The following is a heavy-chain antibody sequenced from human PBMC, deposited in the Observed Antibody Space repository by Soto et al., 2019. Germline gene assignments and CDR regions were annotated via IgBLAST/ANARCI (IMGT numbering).Heavy chain of an antibody. J-gene: IGHJ2*01. D-gene: IGHD3-22*01. CDR2: ISWDGGST. V-gene: IGHV3-43*01. Sequence: GGSLRLSCAASGFTFDDYTMHWVRQAPGKGLEWVSLISWDGGSTYYADSVKGRFTISRDNSKNSLYLQMNSLRTEDTALYYCAKAKYYYDSSGYYDWYFDLWGRGTLVTVSS. CDR1: GFTFDDYT. CDR3: AKAKYYYDSSGYYDWYFDL.